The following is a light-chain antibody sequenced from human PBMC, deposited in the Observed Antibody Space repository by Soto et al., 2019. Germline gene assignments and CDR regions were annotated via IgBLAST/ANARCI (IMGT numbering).Light chain of an antibody. CDR3: AAWDDSLNGYV. CDR2: SNN. Sequence: QSVLTQPPSVSGTPGQRVALSCSGSSSNIGINTVNWYQQLPGTAPKLLSYSNNQRPSGVPDRFSGSKAGTSASLAIRGLKSEDETDYYCAAWDDSLNGYVFGTGTKVTVL. V-gene: IGLV1-44*01. CDR1: SSNIGINT. J-gene: IGLJ1*01.